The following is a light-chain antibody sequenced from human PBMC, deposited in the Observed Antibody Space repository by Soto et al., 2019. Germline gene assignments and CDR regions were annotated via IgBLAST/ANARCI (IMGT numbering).Light chain of an antibody. CDR3: ISYAGSNLLYV. CDR1: SSDVGGYNY. J-gene: IGLJ1*01. CDR2: EVS. V-gene: IGLV2-8*01. Sequence: QSVLTQPPSASGSPGQSGTISCTGTSSDVGGYNYVSWYQQHPGKAPKLMIYEVSKRPSGVPDRFSGSKSGNTASLTVSGLQAEDEADYYCISYAGSNLLYVFGTGTKVTV.